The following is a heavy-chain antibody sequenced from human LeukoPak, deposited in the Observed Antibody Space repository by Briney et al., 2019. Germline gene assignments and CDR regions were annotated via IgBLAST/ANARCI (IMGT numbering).Heavy chain of an antibody. V-gene: IGHV4-4*07. J-gene: IGHJ5*02. CDR1: GGSISSYY. D-gene: IGHD3-22*01. Sequence: SETLSLTCTVSGGSISSYYWSWIRQPAGKGLEWIGRIYTSGSTNYNPSLKSRVTMSVDTSKNQFSLKLSPVTAADTAVYYCARDHSYYDSSGHSDPWGQGTLVTVSS. CDR2: IYTSGST. CDR3: ARDHSYYDSSGHSDP.